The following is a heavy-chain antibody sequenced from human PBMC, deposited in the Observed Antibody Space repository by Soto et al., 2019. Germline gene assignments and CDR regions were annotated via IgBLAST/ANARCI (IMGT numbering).Heavy chain of an antibody. V-gene: IGHV3-23*01. CDR3: ANLSSSWYGDYYYGMDV. CDR1: GFTFSGSA. CDR2: ISGSGGST. Sequence: GGSLRLSCSGSGFTFSGSAMNWVRQAPGKGLEWVSAISGSGGSTYYADSVKGRFTISRDNPKNTLYLQMNSLRAEDTAVYYCANLSSSWYGDYYYGMDVWGQGATVTVSS. J-gene: IGHJ6*02. D-gene: IGHD6-13*01.